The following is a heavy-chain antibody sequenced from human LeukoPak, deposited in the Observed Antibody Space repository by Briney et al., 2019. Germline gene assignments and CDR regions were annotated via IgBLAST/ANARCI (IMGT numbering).Heavy chain of an antibody. CDR3: ARNEKWGRDL. CDR1: GFTFSRHW. J-gene: IGHJ4*02. V-gene: IGHV3-7*03. Sequence: PGGSLRLSCAASGFTFSRHWMSWVRQAPGKGLEWVANIVQDGSQKYYVDSVKGRFTISRDNGKNSLYLQMNSLRAEDTAVYYCARNEKWGRDLWGQGTLVTASS. D-gene: IGHD1-26*01. CDR2: IVQDGSQK.